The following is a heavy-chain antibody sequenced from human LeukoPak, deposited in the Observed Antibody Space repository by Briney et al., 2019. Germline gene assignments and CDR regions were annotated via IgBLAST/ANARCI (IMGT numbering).Heavy chain of an antibody. CDR1: GFTFDDYA. J-gene: IGHJ4*02. CDR2: ISWKSGSI. V-gene: IGHV3-9*01. D-gene: IGHD6-19*01. Sequence: PGRSLRLSCAASGFTFDDYAMHWVRQAPGKGLEWVSGISWKSGSIGYADSVKGRFTISRDNAKNSLYLQMNSLRAEDTALYYCAKADGQWLPSSFDYWGQGTLVTVSS. CDR3: AKADGQWLPSSFDY.